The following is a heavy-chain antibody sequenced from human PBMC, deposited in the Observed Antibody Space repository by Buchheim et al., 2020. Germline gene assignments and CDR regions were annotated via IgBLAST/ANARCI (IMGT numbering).Heavy chain of an antibody. CDR2: IRSKAYGGTT. CDR3: TREKLGYCSGGSCYSYYYFDY. CDR1: GFTMGDNA. D-gene: IGHD2-15*01. V-gene: IGHV3-49*03. J-gene: IGHJ4*02. Sequence: EVQLVESGGGLVQPGRSLRLSCTASGFTMGDNAMSWFRQAPGKGLEWVGFIRSKAYGGTTEYAASVKGRFTISRDDSKSIAYLQMNSLKTEDTAVYYCTREKLGYCSGGSCYSYYYFDYWGQGTL.